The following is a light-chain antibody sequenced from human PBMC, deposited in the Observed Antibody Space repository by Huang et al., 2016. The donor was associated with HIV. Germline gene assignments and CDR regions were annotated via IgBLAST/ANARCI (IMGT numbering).Light chain of an antibody. V-gene: IGKV4-1*01. CDR2: WAS. J-gene: IGKJ1*01. CDR3: QQHYGRQST. Sequence: IVMTQSPESLAVSLGERASINCKSSQSLLYRSNNKNYLAWYQKKQGHPPTLLIYWASVRDVGVPERFSDGGSGTNFTLTINSLQADDVAVYYCQQHYGRQSTFGQGT. CDR1: QSLLYRSNNKNY.